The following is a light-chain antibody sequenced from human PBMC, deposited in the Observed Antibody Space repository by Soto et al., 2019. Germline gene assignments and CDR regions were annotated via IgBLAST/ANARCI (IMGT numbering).Light chain of an antibody. CDR1: QSFRGL. CDR2: DTS. J-gene: IGKJ1*01. V-gene: IGKV3-11*01. Sequence: PGERATLSCRASQSFRGLLAWYQQKPGQAPRLLIYDTSIRATGIPARFSGSGSGTDFTLTISSLEPEDFAVYYCQQRSNWPPWTFGQGTKVDIK. CDR3: QQRSNWPPWT.